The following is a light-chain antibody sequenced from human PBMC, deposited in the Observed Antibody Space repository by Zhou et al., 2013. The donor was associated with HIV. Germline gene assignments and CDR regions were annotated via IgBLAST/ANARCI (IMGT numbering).Light chain of an antibody. CDR2: DAS. J-gene: IGKJ1*01. Sequence: AIQLTQSPSSLSAFVGDRVSITCRASQDITNTLAWYQQKPGKPPRLLIYDASTLETGVPSRFSGSGSGTDFTLTITGLQPEDFATYYCQQYNSYLWTFGQGTKVEIK. CDR1: QDITNT. V-gene: IGKV1-13*02. CDR3: QQYNSYLWT.